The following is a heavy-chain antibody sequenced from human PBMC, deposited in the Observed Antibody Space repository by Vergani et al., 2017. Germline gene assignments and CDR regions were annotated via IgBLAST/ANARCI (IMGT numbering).Heavy chain of an antibody. CDR2: IIPIFGTA. V-gene: IGHV1-69*18. CDR1: GGTFSSYA. CDR3: ARVGSYDILTGYPADDAFDI. D-gene: IGHD3-9*01. Sequence: QVQLVQSGAEVKKPGSSVKVSCKASGGTFSSYAISWVRQAPGQGLEWMGRIIPIFGTANYAQKFQGRVTITADESTSTAYIELSSLRSEDTAVYYCARVGSYDILTGYPADDAFDIWGQGTMVTVSS. J-gene: IGHJ3*02.